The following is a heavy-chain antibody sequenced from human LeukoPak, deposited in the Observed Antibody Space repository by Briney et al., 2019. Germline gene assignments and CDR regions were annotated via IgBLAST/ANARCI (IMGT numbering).Heavy chain of an antibody. CDR2: ISGSGGST. CDR1: GFTFDDYG. CDR3: AKDLAVGATDY. Sequence: GGSLRLSCAASGFTFDDYGMSWVRQAPGKGLEWVSAISGSGGSTYYADSVKGRFTISRDNSKNTLYLQMNSLRAEDTAVYYCAKDLAVGATDYWGQGTLATVSS. V-gene: IGHV3-23*01. D-gene: IGHD1-26*01. J-gene: IGHJ4*02.